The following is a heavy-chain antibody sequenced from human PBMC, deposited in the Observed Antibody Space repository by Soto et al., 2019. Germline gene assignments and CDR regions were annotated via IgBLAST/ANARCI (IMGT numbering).Heavy chain of an antibody. D-gene: IGHD2-2*02. CDR2: IYSGGST. CDR3: ARVGCSSTSCYTPYWYFEL. Sequence: EVQLVETGGGLIQPGGSLRLSCAASGFTVSSNYMSWVRQAPGKGLEWVSVIYSGGSTYYADSVKGRFTISRDNSKNTLYLQMNRLRAEDTAVYYCARVGCSSTSCYTPYWYFELWGRGTLVTVSS. J-gene: IGHJ2*01. V-gene: IGHV3-53*02. CDR1: GFTVSSNY.